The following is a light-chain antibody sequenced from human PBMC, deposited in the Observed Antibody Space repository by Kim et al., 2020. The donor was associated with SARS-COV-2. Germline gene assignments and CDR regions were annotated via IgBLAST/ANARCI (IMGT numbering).Light chain of an antibody. V-gene: IGLV2-8*01. CDR2: EVS. CDR3: SSYAGSNNLV. CDR1: SSDVGGYNY. Sequence: GQSGTISCTGNSSDVGGYNYVSWYQQHPGKAPKLMIYEVSKRPSGVPDRFSGSKSGNTASLTVSGLQAEDEADYYCSSYAGSNNLVFGGGTQLTVL. J-gene: IGLJ3*02.